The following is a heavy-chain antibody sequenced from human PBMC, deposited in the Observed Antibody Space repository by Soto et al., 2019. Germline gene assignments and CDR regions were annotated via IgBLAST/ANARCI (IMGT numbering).Heavy chain of an antibody. CDR3: ANEIDGTTVTSLDY. D-gene: IGHD4-17*01. Sequence: XSVKVSCKASGYPFIGSVMHWVRQAPGQRLEWMGWINADNGNTKYSQKFQGRVTITRDTSASTAYMELSSLRSEDTTVYYCANEIDGTTVTSLDYWGQGTLVTVSS. CDR1: GYPFIGSV. CDR2: INADNGNT. V-gene: IGHV1-3*01. J-gene: IGHJ4*02.